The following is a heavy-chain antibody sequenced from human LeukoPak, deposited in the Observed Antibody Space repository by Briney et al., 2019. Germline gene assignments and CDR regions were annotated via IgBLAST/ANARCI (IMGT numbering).Heavy chain of an antibody. D-gene: IGHD1-26*01. Sequence: SETLSLTCTVSGGSISSYYWSWIRQPPGKGLEWIGYTYYSGSTNYNPSLQSRVSISVDTSKNQFSLKLSSVTAADTAVYYCARQSNYWWFDSWGQGTLVTVSS. CDR1: GGSISSYY. V-gene: IGHV4-59*08. CDR3: ARQSNYWWFDS. CDR2: TYYSGST. J-gene: IGHJ5*01.